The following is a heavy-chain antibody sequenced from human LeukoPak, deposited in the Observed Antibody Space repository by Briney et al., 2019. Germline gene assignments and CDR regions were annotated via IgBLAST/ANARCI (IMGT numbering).Heavy chain of an antibody. Sequence: PGGSLRLSCAASGFTFSSYSMNWVRQAPGKGLEWVSSISSSSSYIYYADSVKGRFTISRDNAKNSLYLQMNSLRAEDTAVYYCARDLGIAAAVYFFDYWGQGILVTVSS. CDR1: GFTFSSYS. J-gene: IGHJ4*02. D-gene: IGHD6-13*01. V-gene: IGHV3-21*01. CDR3: ARDLGIAAAVYFFDY. CDR2: ISSSSSYI.